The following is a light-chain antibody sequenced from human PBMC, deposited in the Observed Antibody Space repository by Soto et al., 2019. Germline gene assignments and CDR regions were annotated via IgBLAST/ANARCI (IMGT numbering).Light chain of an antibody. V-gene: IGKV4-1*01. Sequence: DIVMTQSADSLAVSLGERVTINCKSSQSVLHDSNNMNYLAWYQQKPGQPPQLLLYWASTRESGVPDRFIGSGSGTDFTLILASLQAEDVAVYYCQQYSTPPYTFGQGTKLEIK. CDR2: WAS. CDR1: QSVLHDSNNMNY. CDR3: QQYSTPPYT. J-gene: IGKJ2*01.